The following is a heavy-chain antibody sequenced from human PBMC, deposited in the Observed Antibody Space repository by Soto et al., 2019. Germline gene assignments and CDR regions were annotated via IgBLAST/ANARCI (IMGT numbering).Heavy chain of an antibody. Sequence: ASVKVSCKASGYTFTSYYMHWVRQAPGQGLEWMGIINPSGGSTSYAQKFQGRVTMTRDTSTSTVYMELSSLRSEDTAVYYCARDCDYYDSSPRGVLWYWGQRTLVTVSS. V-gene: IGHV1-46*01. J-gene: IGHJ4*02. CDR2: INPSGGST. CDR1: GYTFTSYY. D-gene: IGHD3-22*01. CDR3: ARDCDYYDSSPRGVLWY.